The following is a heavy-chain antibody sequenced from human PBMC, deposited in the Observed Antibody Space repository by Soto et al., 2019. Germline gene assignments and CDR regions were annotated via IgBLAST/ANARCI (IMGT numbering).Heavy chain of an antibody. Sequence: PGGSLRLSCAASGFAFSNNAMSWVRQAPGKGLELVSIVTNTGGDKLYADSGKGRFIISRDNSKSTLYLQMNSLRAEDSAIYYCARASGESYPGSRVFVSWGQGTRVTVSS. D-gene: IGHD3-10*01. CDR2: VTNTGGDK. J-gene: IGHJ4*02. CDR1: GFAFSNNA. CDR3: ARASGESYPGSRVFVS. V-gene: IGHV3-23*01.